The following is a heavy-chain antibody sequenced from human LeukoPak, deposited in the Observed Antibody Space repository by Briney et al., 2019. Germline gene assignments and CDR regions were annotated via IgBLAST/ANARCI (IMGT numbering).Heavy chain of an antibody. J-gene: IGHJ2*01. CDR2: IYYSGST. Sequence: PSETLSLTCNVSGGSISSYYWSWIRQPPGKGLEWIGYIYYSGSTNYNPSLKSRVTISVDTSKNQFSLKLSSVTAADTAVYYCARDYGRPWGDNWYFDLWGRGTLVTVSS. CDR3: ARDYGRPWGDNWYFDL. V-gene: IGHV4-59*01. D-gene: IGHD3-16*01. CDR1: GGSISSYY.